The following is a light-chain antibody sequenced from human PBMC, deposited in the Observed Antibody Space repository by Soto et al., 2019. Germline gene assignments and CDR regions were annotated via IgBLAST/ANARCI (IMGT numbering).Light chain of an antibody. CDR1: SRDVGGYNF. CDR3: SSYAGSNNFPFV. V-gene: IGLV2-8*01. Sequence: QSALTQPPSASGSPGQSVTISCTGTSRDVGGYNFVSWYQQHPGKAPKLMIYEVSKRPSGVPDRFSGSKSGNTASLTVSGLQAEDEADYYCSSYAGSNNFPFVFGTGTKVTVL. CDR2: EVS. J-gene: IGLJ1*01.